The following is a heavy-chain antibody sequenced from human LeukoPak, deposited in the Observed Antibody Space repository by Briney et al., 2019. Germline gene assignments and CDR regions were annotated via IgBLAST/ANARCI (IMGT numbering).Heavy chain of an antibody. CDR3: ARDQEGFDY. CDR2: IYPRDGST. CDR1: GYTFIDYY. Sequence: ASVKVSCKASGYTFIDYYFNWVRQAPGQGLEWMGMIYPRDGSTSYAQKFQGRVTVTRDTSTSTVHMELSGLRSEDTAVYYCARDQEGFDYWGQGTLVTVSS. V-gene: IGHV1-46*01. J-gene: IGHJ4*02.